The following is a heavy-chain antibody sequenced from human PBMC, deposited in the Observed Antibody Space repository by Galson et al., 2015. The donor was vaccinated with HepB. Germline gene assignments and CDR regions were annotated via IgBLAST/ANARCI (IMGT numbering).Heavy chain of an antibody. CDR3: ARVEAGNYYGSGSYIIDY. D-gene: IGHD3-10*01. Sequence: SETLSLTCAVYGGSFSGYYWGWIRQPPGKGLEWIGEINHSGGTKNNPSLKSRVTISVDTSKSQFSLKLTSVTAADTAVYYCARVEAGNYYGSGSYIIDYWGQGTLVTVSS. V-gene: IGHV4-34*01. CDR1: GGSFSGYY. J-gene: IGHJ4*02. CDR2: INHSGGT.